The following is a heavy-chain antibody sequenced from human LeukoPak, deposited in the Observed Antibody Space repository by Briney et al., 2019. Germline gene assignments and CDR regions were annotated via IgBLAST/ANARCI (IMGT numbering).Heavy chain of an antibody. CDR3: ARIPVVVPAAIYWYFDL. Sequence: GESLKISCKGSGYSFTSYWIGWVRQMPGKGPEWMGIIYPGDSDTRYSPSFQGQVTISADKSISTAYLQWSSLKASDTAMYYCARIPVVVPAAIYWYFDLWGRGTLVTVSS. V-gene: IGHV5-51*01. CDR2: IYPGDSDT. CDR1: GYSFTSYW. D-gene: IGHD2-2*01. J-gene: IGHJ2*01.